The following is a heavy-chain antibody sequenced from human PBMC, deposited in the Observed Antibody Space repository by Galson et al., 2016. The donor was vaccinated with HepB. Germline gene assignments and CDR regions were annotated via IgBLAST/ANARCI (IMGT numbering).Heavy chain of an antibody. CDR3: ARELDHSFYFDY. Sequence: SVKVSCKASGCTFNTYNMHWVRQAPGQGLEWMGIIKPSGDNTIYAQKFQDRITMTRDTSTSTVYMELISLRSEDTAVYYCARELDHSFYFDYWGQGTLLTVSS. CDR1: GCTFNTYN. V-gene: IGHV1-46*02. D-gene: IGHD1-14*01. CDR2: IKPSGDNT. J-gene: IGHJ4*02.